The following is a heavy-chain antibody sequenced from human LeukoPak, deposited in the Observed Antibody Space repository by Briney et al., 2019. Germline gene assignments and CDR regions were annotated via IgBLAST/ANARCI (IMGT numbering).Heavy chain of an antibody. CDR3: ARGWGQLRYFGWFPYFDY. Sequence: GASVKVSCKASGYTFTSYDMHWVRQAPGQRLEWIGWINAGNGNTKYSQKFQGRVTITRDTSASTAYMELSSLRSEDTAVYYCARGWGQLRYFGWFPYFDYWGQGTLVTVSS. V-gene: IGHV1-3*01. CDR2: INAGNGNT. J-gene: IGHJ4*02. CDR1: GYTFTSYD. D-gene: IGHD3-9*01.